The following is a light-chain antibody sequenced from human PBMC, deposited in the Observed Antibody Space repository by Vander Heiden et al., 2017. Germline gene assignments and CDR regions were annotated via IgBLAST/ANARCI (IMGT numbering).Light chain of an antibody. J-gene: IGKJ1*01. CDR2: GAS. Sequence: EIVMTQSPATLSVSPGERATLSCRASQGVSSNLAWYQQKPGQAPRLLIYGASTRATGIPARFSGSGSGTDFTLTISSLQSEDFAVYYCQQYNTWPPWTFGHGTKVEI. CDR1: QGVSSN. V-gene: IGKV3-15*01. CDR3: QQYNTWPPWT.